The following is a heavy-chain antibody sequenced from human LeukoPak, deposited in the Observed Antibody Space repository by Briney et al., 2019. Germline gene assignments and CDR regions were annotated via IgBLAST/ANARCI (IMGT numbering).Heavy chain of an antibody. CDR2: INPSGGST. CDR3: ASDWGDSSGYSESDY. D-gene: IGHD3-22*01. J-gene: IGHJ4*02. V-gene: IGHV1-46*01. CDR1: GYTFTSYY. Sequence: GSVKVSCKASGYTFTSYYMHWVRQAPGQGLEWMGIINPSGGSTSYAQKFQGRVTMTRDTSTSTVYMELSSLRSEDTAVYYCASDWGDSSGYSESDYWGQGTLVTVSS.